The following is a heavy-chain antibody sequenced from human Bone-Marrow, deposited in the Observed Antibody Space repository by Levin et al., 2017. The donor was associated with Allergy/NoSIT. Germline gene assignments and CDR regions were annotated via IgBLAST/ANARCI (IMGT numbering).Heavy chain of an antibody. J-gene: IGHJ4*02. V-gene: IGHV1-69*02. D-gene: IGHD2-2*02. CDR3: VKGKYCGAATCYTGFDS. CDR1: GGTFTNYT. CDR2: IIPSLDIT. Sequence: PGESLKISCKASGGTFTNYTFSWVRQASGQGLEWMGRIIPSLDITNYAQKFQGRVTITADKSSNTVYMELRNLGSEDTAMYYCVKGKYCGAATCYTGFDSWGQGTLVTVSS.